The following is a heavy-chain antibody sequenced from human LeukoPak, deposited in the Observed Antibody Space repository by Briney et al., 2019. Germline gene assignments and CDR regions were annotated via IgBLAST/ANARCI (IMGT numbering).Heavy chain of an antibody. V-gene: IGHV4-30-2*01. Sequence: SQTLSLTCAVSGGSLSSGGYSWSWIRQPPGKGLEWIRYIYHSGSTYYNPSLKSRVTISVDRSKNQFSLKLSSVTAADTAVYYCARSHYYGSGSLDYWGQGTLATVSS. CDR3: ARSHYYGSGSLDY. CDR2: IYHSGST. D-gene: IGHD3-10*01. J-gene: IGHJ4*02. CDR1: GGSLSSGGYS.